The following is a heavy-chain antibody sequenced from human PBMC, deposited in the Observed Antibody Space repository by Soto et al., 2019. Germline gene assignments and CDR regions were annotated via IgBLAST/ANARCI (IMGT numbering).Heavy chain of an antibody. CDR3: ARDPPYCSGGSCYPPYFDY. V-gene: IGHV1-18*01. CDR2: ISAYNGNT. Sequence: ASVKGSCKASGYTFTSYGISWVRQAPGQGIEWMGWISAYNGNTNYAQKLQGRVTMTTDTSTSTAYMELRSLRSEDTAVYYCARDPPYCSGGSCYPPYFDYWGQGTLVTVSS. CDR1: GYTFTSYG. J-gene: IGHJ4*02. D-gene: IGHD2-15*01.